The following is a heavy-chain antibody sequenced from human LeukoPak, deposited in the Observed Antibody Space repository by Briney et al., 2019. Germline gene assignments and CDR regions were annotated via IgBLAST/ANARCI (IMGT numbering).Heavy chain of an antibody. V-gene: IGHV1-8*01. CDR2: MNPNSGNT. J-gene: IGHJ6*03. D-gene: IGHD6-13*01. CDR3: ARSVTAAANYYYMDF. CDR1: GYTFTSYD. Sequence: ASVKVSCKACGYTFTSYDINGVGQAPGQGREGMGWMNPNSGNTGYAQKFPVRVTMTTNTSISTAYIELSSLRSEDTAVYYCARSVTAAANYYYMDFWGKGTTVTVSS.